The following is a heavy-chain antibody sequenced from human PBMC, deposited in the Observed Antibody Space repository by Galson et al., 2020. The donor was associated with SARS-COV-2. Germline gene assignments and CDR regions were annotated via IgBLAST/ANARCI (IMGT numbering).Heavy chain of an antibody. CDR2: IKSKTDGGTT. J-gene: IGHJ6*03. Sequence: GESLKISCAASGFTFSNAWMSWVRQAPGKGLEWVGRIKSKTDGGTTDYAAPVKGRFTISRDDSKNTLYLQMNSLKTEDTAVYYCTTARIAAAGRYYYMDVWGKGTTVTVSS. CDR3: TTARIAAAGRYYYMDV. CDR1: GFTFSNAW. V-gene: IGHV3-15*01. D-gene: IGHD6-13*01.